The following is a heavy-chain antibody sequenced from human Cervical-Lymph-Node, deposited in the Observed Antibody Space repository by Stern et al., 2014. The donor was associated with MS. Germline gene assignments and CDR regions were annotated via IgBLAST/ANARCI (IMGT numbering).Heavy chain of an antibody. CDR1: GYTLTELS. V-gene: IGHV1-24*01. Sequence: VQLVQSGAEVKKPGASVKVSCKVSGYTLTELSMHWVRQAPGKGLEWMGGFDPEDGETIYAQKFQGRVTMTEDTSTDTAYMELSSLRSEDTAVYYCATSPPNYYDSSGYFLPYGMDVWGQGTKVTVSS. CDR2: FDPEDGET. J-gene: IGHJ6*02. CDR3: ATSPPNYYDSSGYFLPYGMDV. D-gene: IGHD3-22*01.